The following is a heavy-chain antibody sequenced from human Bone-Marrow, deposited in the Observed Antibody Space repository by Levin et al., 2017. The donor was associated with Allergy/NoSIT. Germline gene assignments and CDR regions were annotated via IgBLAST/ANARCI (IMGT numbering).Heavy chain of an antibody. CDR2: STKSGGKV. J-gene: IGHJ4*02. CDR1: GFPFSASE. V-gene: IGHV3-48*03. Sequence: RGESLKISCATSGFPFSASELNWVRQVPGKGLEWLSYSTKSGGKVYYSDSVRGRFNMSRDDAKSLLFLDMDNLRPEDTGLYYCAKRLDYWGRGTLVTVSS. D-gene: IGHD2-21*02. CDR3: AKRLDY.